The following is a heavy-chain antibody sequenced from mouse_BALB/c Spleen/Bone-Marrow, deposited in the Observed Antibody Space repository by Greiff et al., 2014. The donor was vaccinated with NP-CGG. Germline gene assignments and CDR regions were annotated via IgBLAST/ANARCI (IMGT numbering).Heavy chain of an antibody. CDR2: INPNIGGT. J-gene: IGHJ2*01. V-gene: IGHV1-18*01. D-gene: IGHD2-14*01. Sequence: EVKLMESGPELVKPGASVKISCKTSGYTFTDYTMHWVKQSHGKSLEWIGHINPNIGGTNYNQKFKGKATLTLDKSSRTAYMELRSLTSEDSAVYYCTRSRYGDYWGQGTTLTVSS. CDR1: GYTFTDYT. CDR3: TRSRYGDY.